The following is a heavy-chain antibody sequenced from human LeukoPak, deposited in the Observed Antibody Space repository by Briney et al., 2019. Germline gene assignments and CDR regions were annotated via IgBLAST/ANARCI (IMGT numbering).Heavy chain of an antibody. D-gene: IGHD3-10*01. V-gene: IGHV4-39*07. J-gene: IGHJ4*02. Sequence: PSETLSLTCTVSGGSISSGSYYWSWIRQPAGKGLEWIGSIYYSGSTYYNPSLKSRVTISVDTSRNQFSLKLSSVTAADTAVYYCARGLWFGDENPPYFDYWGQGILVTVSS. CDR2: IYYSGST. CDR3: ARGLWFGDENPPYFDY. CDR1: GGSISSGSYY.